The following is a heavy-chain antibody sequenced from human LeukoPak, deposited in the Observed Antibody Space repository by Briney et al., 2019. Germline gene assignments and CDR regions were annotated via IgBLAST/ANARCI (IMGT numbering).Heavy chain of an antibody. CDR1: GFTFSSFE. CDR3: ARDLHYYVAMDV. CDR2: ITSSASTI. D-gene: IGHD3-10*02. V-gene: IGHV3-48*03. Sequence: PGGSLRLSCAASGFTFSSFEMNWVRQAPGKGLEWVSYITSSASTIYYAESVKGRFAISRDNSKNTLSLQLNSLRAEDTALYYCARDLHYYVAMDVWGQGTTVTVSS. J-gene: IGHJ6*02.